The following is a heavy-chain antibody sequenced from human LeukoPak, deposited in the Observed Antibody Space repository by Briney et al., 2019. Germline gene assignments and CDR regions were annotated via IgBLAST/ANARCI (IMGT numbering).Heavy chain of an antibody. J-gene: IGHJ6*02. CDR3: ARTRGGNYYYDMDV. CDR1: GGSISSDY. CDR2: VYYSGST. Sequence: SETLSLTCTVSGGSISSDYWSWIRQPPGKGLEWIGYVYYSGSTSYNPSLKSRVTISPDTSKNQFSLKLSSVTAADTAVYYCARTRGGNYYYDMDVWGQGTTVTVSS. V-gene: IGHV4-59*01.